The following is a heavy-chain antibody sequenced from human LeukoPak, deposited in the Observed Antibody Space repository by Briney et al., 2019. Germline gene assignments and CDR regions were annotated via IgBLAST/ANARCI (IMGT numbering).Heavy chain of an antibody. Sequence: GASVKVSCKASGYTFTSYGISWVRQAPGQGLEWMGWINPNSGGTNYAQKFQGRVTMTRDTSISTAYMELSRLRSDDTAVYYCAKGYCSSTSCYNYYYYYMDVWGKGTTVTISS. V-gene: IGHV1-2*02. D-gene: IGHD2-2*02. J-gene: IGHJ6*03. CDR1: GYTFTSYG. CDR3: AKGYCSSTSCYNYYYYYMDV. CDR2: INPNSGGT.